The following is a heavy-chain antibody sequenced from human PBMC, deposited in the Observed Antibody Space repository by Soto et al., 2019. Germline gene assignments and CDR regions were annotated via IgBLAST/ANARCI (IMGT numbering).Heavy chain of an antibody. CDR2: IYYSGST. D-gene: IGHD6-6*01. J-gene: IGHJ5*02. Sequence: SETLSLTCTVSGGSISSYYWSWIRQPPGKGLEWIGYIYYSGSTNYNPSLKSRVTISVDTSKNQFSLKLSSVTAADTAVYYCARGGAARPFRLRFDPWGQGTLVTVSS. CDR1: GGSISSYY. CDR3: ARGGAARPFRLRFDP. V-gene: IGHV4-59*01.